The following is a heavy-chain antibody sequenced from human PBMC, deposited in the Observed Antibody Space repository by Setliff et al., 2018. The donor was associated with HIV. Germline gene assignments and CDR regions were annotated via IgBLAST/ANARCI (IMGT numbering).Heavy chain of an antibody. CDR1: GGTFSSYA. Sequence: SVKVSCKASGGTFSSYAISWVRQAPGQGLEWTGGITPILGIANYAQKFQGRVTITADESTSTAYMELSSLRSEDTAVYYCARQTFDSSSCHRAYYYGMDVWGQGTTVTVSS. CDR3: ARQTFDSSSCHRAYYYGMDV. CDR2: ITPILGIA. J-gene: IGHJ6*02. V-gene: IGHV1-69*10. D-gene: IGHD6-13*01.